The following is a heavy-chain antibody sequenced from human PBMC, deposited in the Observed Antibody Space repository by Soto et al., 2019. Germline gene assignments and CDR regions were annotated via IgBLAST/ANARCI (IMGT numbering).Heavy chain of an antibody. Sequence: ASVKVSCKASGYTFTSYGISWVRQAPGQGLEWMGWISAYNGNTNYAQKLQGRVTMTTDTSTSTAYMELRSLRSDDTAVYYCARGIVGATYYYSGMDVWGQGTRVTVSS. CDR3: ARGIVGATYYYSGMDV. CDR2: ISAYNGNT. J-gene: IGHJ6*02. V-gene: IGHV1-18*01. D-gene: IGHD1-26*01. CDR1: GYTFTSYG.